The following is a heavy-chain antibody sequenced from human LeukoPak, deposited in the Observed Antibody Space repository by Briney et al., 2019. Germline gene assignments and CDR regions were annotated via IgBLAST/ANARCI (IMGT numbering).Heavy chain of an antibody. CDR3: AKETYYDFWSGYSGPDY. CDR2: TYYRSKWYN. Sequence: SQTLSLTCAISGDSVSNNNAAWNWIRQSPSRGLEWLGRTYYRSKWYNDYAASVKSRITINPDTSKNQFSLQLNSVTPEDTAVYYCAKETYYDFWSGYSGPDYWGQGTLVTVSS. V-gene: IGHV6-1*01. J-gene: IGHJ4*02. CDR1: GDSVSNNNAA. D-gene: IGHD3-3*01.